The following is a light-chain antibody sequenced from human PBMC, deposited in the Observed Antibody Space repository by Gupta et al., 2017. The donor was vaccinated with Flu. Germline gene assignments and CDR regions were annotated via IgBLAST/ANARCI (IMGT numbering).Light chain of an antibody. Sequence: DFQMPHSPSTLSASVGDRVTITCRASQSIDNWLAWYQQKPGKAPNFLIYGASSLQSGVPSRFSGSGSGTEFTLTISSLQPDDFATYYCQQDKNYPLTFGGGTKVEIK. CDR2: GAS. V-gene: IGKV1-5*03. J-gene: IGKJ4*01. CDR1: QSIDNW. CDR3: QQDKNYPLT.